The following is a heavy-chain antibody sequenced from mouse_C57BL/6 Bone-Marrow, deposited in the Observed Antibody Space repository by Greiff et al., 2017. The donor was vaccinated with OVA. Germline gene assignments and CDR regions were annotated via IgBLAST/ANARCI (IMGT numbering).Heavy chain of an antibody. CDR3: ARSGYYFDY. Sequence: QVQLQQPGAELVKPGASVKLSCKASGYTFTSYWMQWLKQRPGQGLEWIGEIDPSDSYTNYNQKFKGKATLTVDTSSSTAYMQLSSLTSEDSAVYYCARSGYYFDYWGQGTTLTVSS. D-gene: IGHD4-1*01. V-gene: IGHV1-50*01. J-gene: IGHJ2*01. CDR1: GYTFTSYW. CDR2: IDPSDSYT.